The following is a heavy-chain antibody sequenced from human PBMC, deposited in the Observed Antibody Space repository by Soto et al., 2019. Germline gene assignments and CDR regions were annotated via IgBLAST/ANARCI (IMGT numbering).Heavy chain of an antibody. Sequence: QVQLVEAGGGLVKPGGSLRLSCADSEFTFSDYYMTWIRQAPGKGLEWVSYISNSGSTIYYADSVKGRFTISRDNAKNSLYLQMNSLRAENTAIYYCARGSAYGDYGWLDPWGQGTLVTVSP. D-gene: IGHD4-17*01. CDR2: ISNSGSTI. CDR1: EFTFSDYY. J-gene: IGHJ5*02. CDR3: ARGSAYGDYGWLDP. V-gene: IGHV3-11*01.